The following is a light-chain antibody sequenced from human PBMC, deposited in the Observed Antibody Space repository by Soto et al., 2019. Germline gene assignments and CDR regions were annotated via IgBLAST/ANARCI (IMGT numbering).Light chain of an antibody. CDR1: QSISDW. Sequence: DIQMTQSPSTLSASIGDRVTITCRASQSISDWLAWYQQKPGKAPKLLINRASNLDSGVPSRFSGSGSGTEFTLTISSLQPDDFATYYCQQYNGYSRAFGQGTKVEIK. CDR2: RAS. V-gene: IGKV1-5*03. J-gene: IGKJ1*01. CDR3: QQYNGYSRA.